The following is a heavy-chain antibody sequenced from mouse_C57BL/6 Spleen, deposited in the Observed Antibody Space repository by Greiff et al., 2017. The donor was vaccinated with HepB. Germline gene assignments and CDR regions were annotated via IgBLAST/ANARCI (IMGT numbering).Heavy chain of an antibody. CDR2: IWSGGST. CDR3: ARGYYYGSSYGYFDV. D-gene: IGHD1-1*01. CDR1: GFSLTSYG. V-gene: IGHV2-2*01. Sequence: QVQLKDSGPGLVQPSQSLSITCTVSGFSLTSYGVHWVRQSPGKGLEWLGVIWSGGSTDYNAAFISRLSISKDNSKSQVFFKMNRLQADDTAIYYCARGYYYGSSYGYFDVWGTGTTVTVSS. J-gene: IGHJ1*03.